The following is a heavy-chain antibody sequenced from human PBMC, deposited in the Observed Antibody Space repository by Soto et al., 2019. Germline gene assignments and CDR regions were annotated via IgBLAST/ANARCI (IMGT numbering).Heavy chain of an antibody. D-gene: IGHD3-3*01. CDR1: GWSFSCYY. Sequence: SETLSLTCAFYGWSFSCYYGSWIRQPPGKGLEWIGEINHSGSTNYNPSLKSRVTISVDTSKNQFSLKLSSVTAADTAVYYCARKYYDFWSGYYTGRGYFDLWGRGTLVTVSS. J-gene: IGHJ2*01. V-gene: IGHV4-34*01. CDR2: INHSGST. CDR3: ARKYYDFWSGYYTGRGYFDL.